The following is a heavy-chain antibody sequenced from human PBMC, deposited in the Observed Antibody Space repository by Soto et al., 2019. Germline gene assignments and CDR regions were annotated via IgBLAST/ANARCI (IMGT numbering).Heavy chain of an antibody. V-gene: IGHV3-21*04. CDR3: AKGVPGIAVAGTGYFQH. CDR2: ISITGDYI. CDR1: RFTFSAFS. D-gene: IGHD6-19*01. Sequence: GGSLRLSCVASRFTFSAFSMKWVRQAPGKGLEWVSSISITGDYIYYADSVMGRFTISRDNAKNSLYLQMNSLRAEDTAVYYCAKGVPGIAVAGTGYFQHWGQGTRVTVS. J-gene: IGHJ1*01.